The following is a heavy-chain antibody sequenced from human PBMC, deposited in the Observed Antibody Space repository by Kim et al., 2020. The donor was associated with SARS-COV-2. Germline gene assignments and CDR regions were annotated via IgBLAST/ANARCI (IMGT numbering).Heavy chain of an antibody. J-gene: IGHJ5*02. D-gene: IGHD4-17*01. Sequence: NPSRKSRVTILVDLSKNQFSLKLSSVTAADTAVYYCARLDYGDYRNWFDPWGQGTLVTVSS. CDR3: ARLDYGDYRNWFDP. V-gene: IGHV4-39*07.